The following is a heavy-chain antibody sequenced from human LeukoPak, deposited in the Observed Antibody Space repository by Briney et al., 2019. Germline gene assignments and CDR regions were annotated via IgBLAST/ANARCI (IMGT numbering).Heavy chain of an antibody. CDR2: ISYDGSNI. CDR1: GFTFSSYA. D-gene: IGHD3-10*01. CDR3: AREGRGWCFDL. V-gene: IGHV3-30-3*01. Sequence: GGSLRLSCAASGFTFSSYAMHWVRQAPGKGLEWVAVISYDGSNIYYADSVKGRFTISRDNSKNTLYLQMNSLRAEDTAVYYCAREGRGWCFDLWGRGTLVTVSS. J-gene: IGHJ2*01.